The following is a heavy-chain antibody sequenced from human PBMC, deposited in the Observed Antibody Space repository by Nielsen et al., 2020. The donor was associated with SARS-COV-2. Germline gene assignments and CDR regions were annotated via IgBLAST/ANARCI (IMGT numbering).Heavy chain of an antibody. V-gene: IGHV3-33*01. J-gene: IGHJ3*02. D-gene: IGHD2-15*01. CDR2: IWYDGSNK. CDR3: ARDLSKCSGGSCYRWDAFDI. Sequence: VRQAPGKGLEWVAVIWYDGSNKYYADSVKGRFTISRDNSKNTLYLQMNSLRAEDTAVYYCARDLSKCSGGSCYRWDAFDIWGQGTMVTVSS.